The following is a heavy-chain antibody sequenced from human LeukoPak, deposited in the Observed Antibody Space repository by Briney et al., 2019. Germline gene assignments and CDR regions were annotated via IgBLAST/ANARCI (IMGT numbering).Heavy chain of an antibody. Sequence: ASVMVSCKASGYTFTGYYMHWVRQAPGQGLEWMGWMNPKSGGTNYAQQFQGRVTMTRDTSISTAYMELSRLRCDDTAVYYCARVGGATVTTDYSYYGMYVWAQGTTVTVS. J-gene: IGHJ6*02. CDR2: MNPKSGGT. CDR3: ARVGGATVTTDYSYYGMYV. CDR1: GYTFTGYY. V-gene: IGHV1-2*02. D-gene: IGHD4-17*01.